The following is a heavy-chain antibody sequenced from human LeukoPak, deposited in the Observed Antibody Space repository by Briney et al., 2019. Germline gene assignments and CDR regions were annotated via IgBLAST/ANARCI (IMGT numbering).Heavy chain of an antibody. J-gene: IGHJ4*02. Sequence: GGSLRLSCAASGFTFSSYAMSWVRQAPGKGLEWVSTISATGGTTYHADSLQGRFTISRDNSKNTLYLQMHSLRVEDTAVYYCAKYTSVATIIAPSGFDYWGQGTLVTVSS. V-gene: IGHV3-23*01. CDR3: AKYTSVATIIAPSGFDY. CDR2: ISATGGTT. CDR1: GFTFSSYA. D-gene: IGHD5-12*01.